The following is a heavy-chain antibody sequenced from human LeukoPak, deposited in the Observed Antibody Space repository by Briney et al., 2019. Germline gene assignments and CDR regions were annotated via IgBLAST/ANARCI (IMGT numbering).Heavy chain of an antibody. CDR3: ARGLNSWFGQDYYYYMDV. D-gene: IGHD3-10*01. Sequence: PGGSLRLSCAASGFTFSSYPVHWVRQAPGKGLEYVSAISSNGGSTYYANSVKGRFTISRDNSKNTLYLQMGSLRAEDMAVYYCARGLNSWFGQDYYYYMDVWGKRTTVTVSS. J-gene: IGHJ6*03. CDR2: ISSNGGST. V-gene: IGHV3-64*01. CDR1: GFTFSSYP.